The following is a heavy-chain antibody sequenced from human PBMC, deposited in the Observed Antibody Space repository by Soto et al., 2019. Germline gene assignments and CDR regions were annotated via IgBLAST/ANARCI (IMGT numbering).Heavy chain of an antibody. J-gene: IGHJ4*02. CDR2: ISSRSDTI. Sequence: EVQLVESGGGLLQPGGSLRLSCAGSGFTFSTDSMNWGRQAPVKGLEWVSYISSRSDTIYYADCVKGRFTISRDNAKDSLYLHMNSLRDEDTAVYYCAREGHYDFWSGYRYYFDYWGQGTLVTVSS. D-gene: IGHD3-3*01. CDR1: GFTFSTDS. CDR3: AREGHYDFWSGYRYYFDY. V-gene: IGHV3-48*02.